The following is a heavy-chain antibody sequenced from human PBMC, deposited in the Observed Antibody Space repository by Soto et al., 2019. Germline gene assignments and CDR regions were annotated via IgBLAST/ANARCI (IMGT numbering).Heavy chain of an antibody. CDR3: ARDGYAYYYGMDV. V-gene: IGHV3-53*01. CDR2: IYSGGST. Sequence: GGSLRLSCAASGFTVSNNYMSWVRQAPGKGLEWVSVIYSGGSTYYADSVKGRFNISRHNSKNTLYLQMNSLRAEDTAVYYCARDGYAYYYGMDVWGQGTTVTVSS. D-gene: IGHD3-16*01. J-gene: IGHJ6*02. CDR1: GFTVSNNY.